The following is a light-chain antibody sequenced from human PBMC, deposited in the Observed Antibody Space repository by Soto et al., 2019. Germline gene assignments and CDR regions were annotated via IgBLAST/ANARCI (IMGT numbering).Light chain of an antibody. J-gene: IGKJ4*01. CDR3: QQYSNWPLT. V-gene: IGKV3-15*01. CDR2: GAS. CDR1: QSVSSN. Sequence: EIVMTQSPATLSVSPGEGATLSCRASQSVSSNLAWYQQKPGQAPRLLIFGASTRATGSPARFSGSGSGAEFSLTISALQSEDFEIYYCQQYSNWPLTFGGGTKVAIK.